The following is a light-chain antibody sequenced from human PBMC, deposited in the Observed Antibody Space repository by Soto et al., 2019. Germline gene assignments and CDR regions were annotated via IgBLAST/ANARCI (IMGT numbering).Light chain of an antibody. CDR1: SDDIGTYEY. V-gene: IGLV2-14*01. Sequence: QSVLTQPASVSGSPGQTITISCTGSSDDIGTYEYISWHQHHPGKAPKLIIFGVYDRPSGISDRFSGSKSGNTASLTISGLQAEDEAEHYCSAYARGPLFVFGSGTKVTVL. CDR3: SAYARGPLFV. CDR2: GVY. J-gene: IGLJ1*01.